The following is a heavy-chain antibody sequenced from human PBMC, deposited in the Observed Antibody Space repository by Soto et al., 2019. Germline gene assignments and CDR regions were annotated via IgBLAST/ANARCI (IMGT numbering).Heavy chain of an antibody. J-gene: IGHJ4*02. CDR2: IYYSGST. CDR3: ARGYGSIFDY. Sequence: SETLSLTCTVSGGSISSGGYYWSWIRQHPGKGLEWIGYIYYSGSTYYNPSLKSRVTISVDTSKSQFSLKLSSVTAADTAVYYCARGYGSIFDYWGQGTLVTVSS. D-gene: IGHD3-10*01. CDR1: GGSISSGGYY. V-gene: IGHV4-31*03.